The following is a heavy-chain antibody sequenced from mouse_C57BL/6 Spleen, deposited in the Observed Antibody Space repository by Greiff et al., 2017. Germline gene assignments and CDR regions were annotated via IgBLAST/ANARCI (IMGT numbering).Heavy chain of an antibody. D-gene: IGHD1-1*01. CDR1: GFNIKNTY. CDR3: APTTVGAMDY. J-gene: IGHJ4*01. Sequence: VQLKESVAELVRPGASVKLSCTASGFNIKNTYMHWVKQRPEQGLEWIGRIDPANGNTKYAPKFKGKATITAEPSSNTSYLQLSRLTSEDTAIYYCAPTTVGAMDYWGQGTSVTVSS. V-gene: IGHV14-3*01. CDR2: IDPANGNT.